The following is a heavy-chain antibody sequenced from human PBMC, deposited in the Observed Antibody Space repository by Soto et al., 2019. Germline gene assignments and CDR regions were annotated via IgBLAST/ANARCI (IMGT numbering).Heavy chain of an antibody. CDR2: INAGNGNT. J-gene: IGHJ6*02. Sequence: GTSVKVSCKASGYTLSSYAMHWVRQAPGQRLEWMGWINAGNGNTNYAQKLQGRVTMTTDTSTSTAYMELRSLRSDDTAVYYCARVVQGIAARPGFYYYGMDVWGQGTTVTVSS. V-gene: IGHV1-3*01. CDR3: ARVVQGIAARPGFYYYGMDV. D-gene: IGHD6-6*01. CDR1: GYTLSSYA.